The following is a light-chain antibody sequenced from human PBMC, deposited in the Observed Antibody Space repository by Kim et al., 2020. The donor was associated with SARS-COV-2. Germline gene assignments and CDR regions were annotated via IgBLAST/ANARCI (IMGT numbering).Light chain of an antibody. J-gene: IGLJ2*01. CDR1: SSDVGGYNY. V-gene: IGLV2-11*01. CDR3: CSYAGRYTPV. CDR2: YVS. Sequence: QSALTQPRSVSGSPGQSVTISCTGTSSDVGGYNYVSWYQHHPGKAPKLIIYYVSKRPSGVPDRFSGSKSGNTASLTVSGLQAEDEADYYCCSYAGRYTPVFGGGTQLTVL.